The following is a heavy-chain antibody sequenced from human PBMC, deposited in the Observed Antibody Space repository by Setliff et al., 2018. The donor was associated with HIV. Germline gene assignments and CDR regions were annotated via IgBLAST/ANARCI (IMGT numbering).Heavy chain of an antibody. Sequence: VASVKVSCKASGYTLTTHAMHWVRQAPGQSLEWMGWVNAGNGNTKYSQKFQGRVTITRDTSARTAYMDLTSLRSEDTAVYYCARGSSGWPYYFDYWGQGTLVTVSS. J-gene: IGHJ4*02. CDR1: GYTLTTHA. D-gene: IGHD6-19*01. V-gene: IGHV1-3*01. CDR3: ARGSSGWPYYFDY. CDR2: VNAGNGNT.